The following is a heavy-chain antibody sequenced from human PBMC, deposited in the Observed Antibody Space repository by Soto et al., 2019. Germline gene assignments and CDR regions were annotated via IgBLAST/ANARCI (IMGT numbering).Heavy chain of an antibody. CDR1: GFTVSSNY. J-gene: IGHJ5*02. Sequence: EVQLVESGGGLVQPGGSLRLSCAASGFTVSSNYMSWVRQAPGKGLEWVSVIYSGGTTYYADSVKGRFTISRDNAKSTPNLQMNSMRAEDTAVYDCARNGESIDYRGWFDPWGQGTLVTVSS. CDR2: IYSGGTT. D-gene: IGHD3-10*01. CDR3: ARNGESIDYRGWFDP. V-gene: IGHV3-66*01.